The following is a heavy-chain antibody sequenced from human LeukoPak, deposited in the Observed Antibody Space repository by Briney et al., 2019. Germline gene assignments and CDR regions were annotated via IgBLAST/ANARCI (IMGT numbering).Heavy chain of an antibody. CDR1: GFTFSSYA. J-gene: IGHJ5*02. V-gene: IGHV3-23*01. D-gene: IGHD2-2*01. Sequence: PGASLRLSCAASGFTFSSYAMSWVRQASGKGLEWVSAISGSGGSTYYADSVKGRFTISRDNSKNTLYLQMNSLRAEDTAVYYCAKENHRGCSSTSCYPVWFDPWGQGTLVTVSS. CDR2: ISGSGGST. CDR3: AKENHRGCSSTSCYPVWFDP.